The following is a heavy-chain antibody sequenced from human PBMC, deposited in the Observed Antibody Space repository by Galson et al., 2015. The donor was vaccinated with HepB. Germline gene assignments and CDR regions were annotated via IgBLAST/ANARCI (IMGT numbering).Heavy chain of an antibody. D-gene: IGHD1-26*01. V-gene: IGHV4-59*08. CDR2: IYYSGST. CDR3: ARLCRLGATYIAFDY. Sequence: QVQLQESGPGLVKPSETLSLTCPVPGGSISSYYWSWIRQPPGEGLEWIGYIYYSGSTNYNPSLKSRVTISVDTPKNQFPLKLSSVTAADTAVYYCARLCRLGATYIAFDYWGQGTLVTVSS. J-gene: IGHJ4*02. CDR1: GGSISSYY.